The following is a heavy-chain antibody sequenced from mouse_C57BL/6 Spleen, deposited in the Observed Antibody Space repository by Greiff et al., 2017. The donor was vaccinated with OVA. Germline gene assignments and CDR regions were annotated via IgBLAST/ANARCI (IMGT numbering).Heavy chain of an antibody. Sequence: EVKLMESGGGLVQPKGSLKLSCAASGFSFNTYAMNWVRQAPGKGLEWVARIRSKSNNYATYYADSVKDRFTISRDDSESMLYLQMNNLKTEDTAMYYCVRHDYVAGFAYWGQGTLVTVSA. J-gene: IGHJ3*01. CDR2: IRSKSNNYAT. D-gene: IGHD2-4*01. CDR3: VRHDYVAGFAY. CDR1: GFSFNTYA. V-gene: IGHV10-1*01.